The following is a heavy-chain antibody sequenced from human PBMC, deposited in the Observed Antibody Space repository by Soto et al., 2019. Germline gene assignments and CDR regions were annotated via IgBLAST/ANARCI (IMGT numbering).Heavy chain of an antibody. D-gene: IGHD6-19*01. V-gene: IGHV1-46*01. J-gene: IGHJ3*02. CDR2: INPSGGST. CDR1: GYIFSNYY. CDR3: ARAYSGWTYAFDI. Sequence: ASVKVSCKASGYIFSNYYMHWVRQAPGQGPEWMGKINPSGGSTSTSYAQKFQGRVTMTSDTFTSTVHMELSSLRFDDTAVYYCARAYSGWTYAFDIWGHGTMVTVSS.